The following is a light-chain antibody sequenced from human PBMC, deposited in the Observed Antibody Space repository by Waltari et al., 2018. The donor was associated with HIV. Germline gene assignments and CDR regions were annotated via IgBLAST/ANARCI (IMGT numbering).Light chain of an antibody. CDR3: SSYTRSSTVV. CDR2: DVI. CDR1: ASDIGAYNR. Sequence: QSALSQPASVSGFPEQSITISCTGTASDIGAYNRFYWYQPVTHKAPKLRIYDVIPRPSGVSSRFSGSKSGNTASLTSSGLQADDEADYYCSSYTRSSTVVFGVGTKVAVL. V-gene: IGLV2-14*03. J-gene: IGLJ2*01.